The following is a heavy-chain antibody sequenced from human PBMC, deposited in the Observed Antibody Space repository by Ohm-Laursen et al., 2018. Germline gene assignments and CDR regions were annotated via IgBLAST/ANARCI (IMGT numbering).Heavy chain of an antibody. Sequence: SETLSLTCPVSGGSISSYYWSWIRQPPGKGLEWIGYIYYSGSTNYNPSLKSRVTISVDTSKNQFSLKLSSVTAADTAVYYCARNLGYYDEKGFDYWGQGTLVTVSS. V-gene: IGHV4-59*01. CDR3: ARNLGYYDEKGFDY. CDR2: IYYSGST. CDR1: GGSISSYY. D-gene: IGHD3-22*01. J-gene: IGHJ4*02.